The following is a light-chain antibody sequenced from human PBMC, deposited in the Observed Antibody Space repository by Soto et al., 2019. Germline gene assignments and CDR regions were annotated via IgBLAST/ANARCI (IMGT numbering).Light chain of an antibody. V-gene: IGLV3-21*04. CDR1: NIGGKS. J-gene: IGLJ2*01. CDR2: YDS. CDR3: QVWDSSSFVV. Sequence: SYELTQPPSVSVAPGKTARFTCGGNNIGGKSVHWYQQKPGQAPVLVIYYDSDRPSGIPERFSGSNSGNTATLTISRVEAGDEADYYCQVWDSSSFVVFGGGTKLTVL.